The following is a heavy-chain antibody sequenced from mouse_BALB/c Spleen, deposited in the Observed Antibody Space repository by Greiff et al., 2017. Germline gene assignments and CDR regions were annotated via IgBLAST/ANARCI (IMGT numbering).Heavy chain of an antibody. CDR2: IDPENGNT. CDR3: ALYDGYAPYAMDY. V-gene: IGHV14-1*02. Sequence: VHVKQSGAELVRPGALVKLSCKASGFNIKDYYMHWVKQRPEQGLEWIGWIDPENGNTIYDPKFQGKASITADTSSNTAYLQLSSLTSEDTAVYYCALYDGYAPYAMDYWGQGTSVTVSS. CDR1: GFNIKDYY. J-gene: IGHJ4*01. D-gene: IGHD2-3*01.